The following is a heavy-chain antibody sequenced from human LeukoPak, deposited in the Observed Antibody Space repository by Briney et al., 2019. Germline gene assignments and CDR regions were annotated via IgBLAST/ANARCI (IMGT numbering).Heavy chain of an antibody. CDR1: GFTFSSYA. J-gene: IGHJ6*02. V-gene: IGHV3-23*01. CDR3: AKAGYASGRSYYYYHMDV. Sequence: GGSLRLSCAASGFTFSSYAMSWVRQAPGKGLEWVSGISGIGGSTYYADSVEGRFTISRDNSKNTLYVQMNSLRAEDTALYYCAKAGYASGRSYYYYHMDVWGQGTTVTVSS. D-gene: IGHD3-10*01. CDR2: ISGIGGST.